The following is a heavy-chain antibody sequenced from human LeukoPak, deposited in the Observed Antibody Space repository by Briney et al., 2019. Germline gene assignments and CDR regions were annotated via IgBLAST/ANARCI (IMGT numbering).Heavy chain of an antibody. J-gene: IGHJ4*02. Sequence: GGSLRLSCAASGFTLTTYDMNWVRLAPGKGLEWISYISRTGNSIYYADSVKGRFTVSRDSAKNSLYLQMNSLRAEDTAVYYCARGPHSSNWYVDYWGQGTLVTVAS. CDR2: ISRTGNSI. D-gene: IGHD6-13*01. CDR1: GFTLTTYD. CDR3: ARGPHSSNWYVDY. V-gene: IGHV3-48*03.